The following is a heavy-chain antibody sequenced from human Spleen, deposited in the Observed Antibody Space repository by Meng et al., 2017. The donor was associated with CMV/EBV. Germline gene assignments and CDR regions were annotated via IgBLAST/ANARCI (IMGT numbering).Heavy chain of an antibody. Sequence: GSLRLSCTVSGGSISSLGYYWGWIRQPPGKGLEWIGSIYYSGSTYYNPSLKSRVTISVDTPKNQFSLRLTSVTAADTAVYYCARDEYCTSTSCPLYYFDYWGQGMLVTVSS. D-gene: IGHD2-2*01. CDR1: GGSISSLGYY. J-gene: IGHJ4*02. CDR3: ARDEYCTSTSCPLYYFDY. V-gene: IGHV4-39*07. CDR2: IYYSGST.